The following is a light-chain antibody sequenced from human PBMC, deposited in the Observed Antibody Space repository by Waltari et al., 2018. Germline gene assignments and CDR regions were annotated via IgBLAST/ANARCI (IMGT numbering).Light chain of an antibody. CDR1: QSVGRS. J-gene: IGKJ1*01. CDR3: QMYVRLPAT. V-gene: IGKV3-20*01. CDR2: DAS. Sequence: EIVLTQSPGPLSLSPGERATLSCRASQSVGRSLRWYQQKHGQPPSPLSYDASTRATGIPVRFSGGGSGTDVSLTSSRLEPEDFAVYYCQMYVRLPATFGQGTKVEI.